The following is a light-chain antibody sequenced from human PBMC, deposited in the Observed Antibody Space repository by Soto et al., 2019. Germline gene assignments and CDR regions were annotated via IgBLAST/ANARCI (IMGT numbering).Light chain of an antibody. CDR2: DVS. Sequence: QSALTQPASVSGSPGQSITISCTGTSSDVGGYNYVSWYQQHPGKAPKLMIYDVSNRPSGVSNRFSDSKSGNTASLTISGLQAEDEADYYCSSYTSSSTIFGGGTKLTVL. CDR1: SSDVGGYNY. V-gene: IGLV2-14*01. CDR3: SSYTSSSTI. J-gene: IGLJ2*01.